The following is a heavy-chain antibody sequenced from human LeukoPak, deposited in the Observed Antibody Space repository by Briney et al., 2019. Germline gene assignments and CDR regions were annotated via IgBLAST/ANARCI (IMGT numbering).Heavy chain of an antibody. Sequence: ASVKVSCKASGYTFTSYDINWVRQATGQGLEWMGWMNPNSGNTGYAQKFQGRVTMTRNTSISTAYMELSSLRSEDTAVYYCARNYDFWSGYYTGYYGMDVWGQGTTVTVSS. CDR1: GYTFTSYD. J-gene: IGHJ6*02. CDR2: MNPNSGNT. CDR3: ARNYDFWSGYYTGYYGMDV. V-gene: IGHV1-8*01. D-gene: IGHD3-3*01.